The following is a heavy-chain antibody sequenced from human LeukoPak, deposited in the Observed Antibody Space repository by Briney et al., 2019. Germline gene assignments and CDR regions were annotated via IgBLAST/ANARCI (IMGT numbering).Heavy chain of an antibody. V-gene: IGHV3-21*01. J-gene: IGHJ4*02. CDR2: ISSSSSYI. Sequence: GGSLRLSCAASGFTFSSYSMNWVRQAPGKGLEWVSSISSSSSYIYYADSVKGRFTIPRDNAKSSLYLQMNSLRAEDTAVYYCARVHGSSGWYYFDYWGQGTLVTVSS. CDR3: ARVHGSSGWYYFDY. D-gene: IGHD6-19*01. CDR1: GFTFSSYS.